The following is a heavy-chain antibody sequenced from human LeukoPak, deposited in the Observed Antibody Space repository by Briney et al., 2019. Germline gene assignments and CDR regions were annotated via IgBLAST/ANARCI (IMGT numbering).Heavy chain of an antibody. J-gene: IGHJ4*02. CDR2: IYTSGST. Sequence: SATLSLTCTVSGGSISSYYWSWIRQPAGKGLEWIGGIYTSGSTNYNPSLKSRVTMSVDTSKNQFSLKLSSVTAADTAVYYCARTAGSRAEFDYWGQGTLVTVSS. D-gene: IGHD2-15*01. CDR3: ARTAGSRAEFDY. CDR1: GGSISSYY. V-gene: IGHV4-4*07.